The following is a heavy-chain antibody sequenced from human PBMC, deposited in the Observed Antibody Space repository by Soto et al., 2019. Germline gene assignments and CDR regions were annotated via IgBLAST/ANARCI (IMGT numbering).Heavy chain of an antibody. J-gene: IGHJ3*02. CDR3: ARVKGTTVVMEVFDI. V-gene: IGHV1-69*02. D-gene: IGHD4-17*01. CDR1: GGTFSSYT. Sequence: QVQLVQSGAEVKKPGSSVKVSCKASGGTFSSYTISWVRQAPGQGLEWMGRIIPILGIANYAQKFQGRVTITADKSTSTAYMELSSLRSEDTAVYYCARVKGTTVVMEVFDIWGQGTMVTVSS. CDR2: IIPILGIA.